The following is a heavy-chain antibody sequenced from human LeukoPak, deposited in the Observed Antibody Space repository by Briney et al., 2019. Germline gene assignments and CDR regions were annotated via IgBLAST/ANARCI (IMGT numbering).Heavy chain of an antibody. CDR2: IIPIFGTA. J-gene: IGHJ6*02. CDR1: GGTFSSYA. D-gene: IGHD1-26*01. V-gene: IGHV1-69*01. Sequence: PGASVNVSRKASGGTFSSYAISWVRQAPGQGLEWMGGIIPIFGTANYAQKFQGRVTITADESTSTAYMELSSLRSEDTAVYYCARGGYSGSYFNTYYYGMDVWGQGTTVTVSS. CDR3: ARGGYSGSYFNTYYYGMDV.